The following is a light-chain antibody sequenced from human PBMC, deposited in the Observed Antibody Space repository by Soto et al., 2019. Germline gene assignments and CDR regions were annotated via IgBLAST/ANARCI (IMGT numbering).Light chain of an antibody. Sequence: QSVLTQPASVSGSPGQSITISCTGTSSDVGSYNLVSWYQQHPGKAPKLMIYEGSKRPSGVSNRFSGSKSGNTASLTISGLQAEDEADYYCCSYGGSSTFDVVFGGGTQLTVL. J-gene: IGLJ2*01. V-gene: IGLV2-23*03. CDR1: SSDVGSYNL. CDR2: EGS. CDR3: CSYGGSSTFDVV.